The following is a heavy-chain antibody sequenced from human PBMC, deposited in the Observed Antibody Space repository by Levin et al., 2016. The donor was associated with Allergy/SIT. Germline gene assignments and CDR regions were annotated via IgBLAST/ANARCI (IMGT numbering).Heavy chain of an antibody. CDR3: VKAREKMFDF. CDR1: GFTFSNYG. CDR2: ISYDGSNE. V-gene: IGHV3-30*18. D-gene: IGHD5-24*01. J-gene: IGHJ4*02. Sequence: GGSLRLSCAASGFTFSNYGMPWVRQAPGKGLEWVAAISYDGSNEYYADSVKGRFTISRDNSKNTLYLQMNSLRGEDTAVYYCVKAREKMFDFWGQGTLVTVSS.